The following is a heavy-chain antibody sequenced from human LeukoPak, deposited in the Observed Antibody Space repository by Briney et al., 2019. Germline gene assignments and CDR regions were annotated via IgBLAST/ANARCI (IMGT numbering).Heavy chain of an antibody. CDR2: IKADNGAT. V-gene: IGHV1-2*02. CDR1: GYTFTGHS. Sequence: ASVKVSCKTSGYTFTGHSMHWVRQAPGQGLEFLGWIKADNGATNYTQKFHGRVTLTRDTSISTAYMQMSELTSDDTAVYYCARELQYTRECYASDMWGQGTMVTVSS. J-gene: IGHJ3*02. D-gene: IGHD4-11*01. CDR3: ARELQYTRECYASDM.